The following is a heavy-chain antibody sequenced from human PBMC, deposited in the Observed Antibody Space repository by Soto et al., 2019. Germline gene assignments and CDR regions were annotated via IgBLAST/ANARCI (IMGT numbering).Heavy chain of an antibody. J-gene: IGHJ4*02. V-gene: IGHV4-61*01. D-gene: IGHD1-26*01. CDR3: ARAGLGDGSDY. Sequence: QVQLQESGPGLVKPSETLSLTCTVSGGSVSSGSYYWSWIRQPPGKGLEWIGYIYYSGSTKYNPSLKRRVTTHVATSKTQFSLTLSSVTAADTAVYYCARAGLGDGSDYWGQGTLVTVSS. CDR1: GGSVSSGSYY. CDR2: IYYSGST.